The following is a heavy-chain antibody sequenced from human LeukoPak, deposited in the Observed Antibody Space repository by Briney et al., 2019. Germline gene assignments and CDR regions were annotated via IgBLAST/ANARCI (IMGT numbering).Heavy chain of an antibody. V-gene: IGHV4-39*01. D-gene: IGHD3-22*01. CDR3: ASIGAMGSSGYR. CDR2: IYYSGST. CDR1: GGSISSSSYY. Sequence: SETLSLTCTVSGGSISSSSYYWGWIRQPPRKGLEWIGSIYYSGSTYYNPSLKSRVTISVDTSKNQFSLKLSSVTAADTAVYYCASIGAMGSSGYRWGQGTLVTVSS. J-gene: IGHJ4*02.